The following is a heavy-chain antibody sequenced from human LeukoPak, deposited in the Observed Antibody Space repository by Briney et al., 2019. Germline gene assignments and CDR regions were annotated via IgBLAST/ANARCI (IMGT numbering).Heavy chain of an antibody. Sequence: KSGGSPRLSCAASGFTFSNAWMSWVRQAPGKGLEWVGRIKSKTDGGTTDYAAPVKGRFTISRDDSKNTLYLQMNSLKTEDTAVYYCTTDYPGMTTVSMFDYWGQGTLVTVSS. J-gene: IGHJ4*02. CDR1: GFTFSNAW. D-gene: IGHD4-17*01. CDR3: TTDYPGMTTVSMFDY. CDR2: IKSKTDGGTT. V-gene: IGHV3-15*01.